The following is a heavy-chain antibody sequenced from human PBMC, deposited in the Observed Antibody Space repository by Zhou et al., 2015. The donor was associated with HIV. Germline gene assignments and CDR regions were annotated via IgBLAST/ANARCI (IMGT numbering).Heavy chain of an antibody. CDR2: NTPGNTQ. D-gene: IGHD3-3*02. CDR3: VRGPLAPGLDQ. Sequence: VQLLESGGRVVKPGGSLRLSCSTSGFSLHDYFMTWVRQAPGKGLEWVSYNTPGNTQYYAGAVKGRFTISRDNANNSLILQMNGLRDADTGTYYCVRGPLAPGLDQWGQGTLVIVSS. J-gene: IGHJ4*02. CDR1: GFSLHDYF. V-gene: IGHV3-69-1*02.